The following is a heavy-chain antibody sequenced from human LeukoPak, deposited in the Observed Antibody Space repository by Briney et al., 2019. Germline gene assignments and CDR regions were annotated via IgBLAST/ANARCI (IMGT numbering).Heavy chain of an antibody. J-gene: IGHJ4*02. CDR2: IKQDGSEK. Sequence: PGGSLRLSCAASGFTFSSYWMSWVRQAPGKGLEWVANIKQDGSEKYYVDSVKGRFTISRDNAKNSLYLQMNSLRAEDTAVYYCARNPRVLLWFGELLYFDYWGQGTLVTVSS. V-gene: IGHV3-7*01. CDR3: ARNPRVLLWFGELLYFDY. D-gene: IGHD3-10*01. CDR1: GFTFSSYW.